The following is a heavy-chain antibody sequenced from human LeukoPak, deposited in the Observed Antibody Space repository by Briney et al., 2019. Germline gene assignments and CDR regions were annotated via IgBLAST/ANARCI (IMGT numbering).Heavy chain of an antibody. J-gene: IGHJ6*03. CDR3: ARSPCSGGSCYPNYYYYYMDV. CDR1: GGSISSYY. Sequence: SETLSLTCTVSGGSISSYYWSWIRQPPGKGLGWIGYIYTSGSTNYNPSLKSRVTISVDTSKNQFSLKLSSVTAADTAVYYCARSPCSGGSCYPNYYYYYMDVWGKGTTVTVSS. V-gene: IGHV4-4*09. CDR2: IYTSGST. D-gene: IGHD2-15*01.